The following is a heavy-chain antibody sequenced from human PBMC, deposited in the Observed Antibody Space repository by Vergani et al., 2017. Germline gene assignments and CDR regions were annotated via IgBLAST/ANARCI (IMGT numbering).Heavy chain of an antibody. J-gene: IGHJ4*02. Sequence: QVQLQQWGAGLLKPSETLSLTCAVYGGSFSGYYWSWIRQPPGKGLERIGEINHSGSTNYNPSLKSRVTISVDTSKNQFSLKLSSVTAADTAVYYCAKYGGARLRGNIDYWGQGTLVTVSS. V-gene: IGHV4-34*01. CDR1: GGSFSGYY. CDR2: INHSGST. CDR3: AKYGGARLRGNIDY. D-gene: IGHD6-6*01.